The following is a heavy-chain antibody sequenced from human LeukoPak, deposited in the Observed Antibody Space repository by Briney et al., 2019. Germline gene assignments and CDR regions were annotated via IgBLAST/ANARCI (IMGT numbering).Heavy chain of an antibody. Sequence: PSETLSLTCTVSGGSISSHYWSWIRQPPGKGLEWIGYIYYSGSTNYNPSLKSRVTISVDTSKNQFSLKLSSVTAADTAVYYCARITYYDFWSGYYSTHFDYYYYYMDVWGKGTTVTVSS. CDR3: ARITYYDFWSGYYSTHFDYYYYYMDV. J-gene: IGHJ6*03. CDR1: GGSISSHY. D-gene: IGHD3-3*01. CDR2: IYYSGST. V-gene: IGHV4-59*11.